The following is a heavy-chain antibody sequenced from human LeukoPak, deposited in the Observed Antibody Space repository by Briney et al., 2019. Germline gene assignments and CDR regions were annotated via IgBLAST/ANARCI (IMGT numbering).Heavy chain of an antibody. D-gene: IGHD3-10*01. V-gene: IGHV3-66*02. CDR3: VGVETITMVRGASGHV. Sequence: GGSLRLSCAASGFSVSSNYMTWVRQAPGKGLEWVSVIHSGGRAYYADSVKGRFTTSRDNSKNTLDLQMNSLSVEDTAVYYCVGVETITMVRGASGHVWGKGTTATVSS. CDR1: GFSVSSNY. J-gene: IGHJ6*04. CDR2: IHSGGRA.